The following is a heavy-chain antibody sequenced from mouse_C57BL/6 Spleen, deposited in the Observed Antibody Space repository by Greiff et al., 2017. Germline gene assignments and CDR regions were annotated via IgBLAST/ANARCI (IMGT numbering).Heavy chain of an antibody. D-gene: IGHD1-2*01. Sequence: EVQLQQSGPELVKPGASVKLSCKASGYTFTDYNMHWVKQSHGKSLEWIGYINPNNGGTSYNQKFKGKATLTVNKSSSTAYMELRSLTSEDSAVYYGARGPLLRRYFDVWGTGTTVTVSS. CDR1: GYTFTDYN. CDR2: INPNNGGT. V-gene: IGHV1-22*01. CDR3: ARGPLLRRYFDV. J-gene: IGHJ1*03.